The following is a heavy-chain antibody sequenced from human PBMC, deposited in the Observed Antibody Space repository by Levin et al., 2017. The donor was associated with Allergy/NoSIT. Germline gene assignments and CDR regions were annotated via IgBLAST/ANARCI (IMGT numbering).Heavy chain of an antibody. Sequence: LSLTCAGSGFTFSGSAMHWVRQAPGKGLEWVGRIRSELNSYATAYSASVKGRFTISRDDSRNTAFLQMNTLKTEDTAVYYCTRIAGDSGYSLDIWGQGTMVTVSS. CDR2: IRSELNSYAT. D-gene: IGHD3-9*01. J-gene: IGHJ3*02. CDR3: TRIAGDSGYSLDI. CDR1: GFTFSGSA. V-gene: IGHV3-73*01.